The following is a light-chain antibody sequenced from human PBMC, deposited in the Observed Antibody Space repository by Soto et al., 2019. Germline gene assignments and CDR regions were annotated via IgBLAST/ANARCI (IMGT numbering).Light chain of an antibody. CDR2: EVN. Sequence: QSALTQPASVSGSPGQSITISCTGTSSDVGGYKYVSWYRQYPGKDPKLMIYEVNNRPSGVSDRFSGSKSGNTAFLTISGLQAEDEALYYCNSYTATSDVGIFGTGTKLTVL. CDR3: NSYTATSDVGI. J-gene: IGLJ1*01. CDR1: SSDVGGYKY. V-gene: IGLV2-14*01.